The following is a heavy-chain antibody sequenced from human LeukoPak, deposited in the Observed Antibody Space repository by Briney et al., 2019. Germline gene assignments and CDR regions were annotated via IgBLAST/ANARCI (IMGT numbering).Heavy chain of an antibody. J-gene: IGHJ4*02. V-gene: IGHV1-46*01. CDR1: GCTFTSYY. D-gene: IGHD1-26*01. CDR2: INPSGGST. Sequence: ASVKVSCKASGCTFTSYYMHWVRQAPGQGLEWMGIINPSGGSTTYAQKFQGRVTMTRDTSTSTVYMEVSSLRSEDTAVYYCASLGWESAWWGQGTLVTVSS. CDR3: ASLGWESAW.